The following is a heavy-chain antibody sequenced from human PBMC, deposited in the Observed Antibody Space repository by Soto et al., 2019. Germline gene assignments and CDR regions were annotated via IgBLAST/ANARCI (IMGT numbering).Heavy chain of an antibody. CDR2: ISGSGGST. Sequence: EVQRLESGGGLVQPGGSLRLSCAASGFTFSSYAMSWVRQAPGKGLEWVSAISGSGGSTYYADSVKGRFTISRDNSKNTRYLQMNSLRAEDTAVYYCAKDRPYYDFWSGHDYWGKGPLVTVSS. D-gene: IGHD3-3*01. V-gene: IGHV3-23*01. J-gene: IGHJ4*02. CDR3: AKDRPYYDFWSGHDY. CDR1: GFTFSSYA.